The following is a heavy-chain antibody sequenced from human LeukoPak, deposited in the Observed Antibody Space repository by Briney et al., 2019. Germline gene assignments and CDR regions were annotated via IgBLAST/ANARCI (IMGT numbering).Heavy chain of an antibody. CDR3: ARAVAGPYFDY. D-gene: IGHD6-19*01. V-gene: IGHV4-39*07. CDR2: IYYSGST. J-gene: IGHJ4*02. Sequence: PSETLSLTCTVSGGSISSSSYYWGWIRQPPGKGLEWIGSIYYSGSTNYNPSLKSRVTISVDTSKNQFSLKLSSVTAADTAVYYCARAVAGPYFDYWGQGTLVTVSS. CDR1: GGSISSSSYY.